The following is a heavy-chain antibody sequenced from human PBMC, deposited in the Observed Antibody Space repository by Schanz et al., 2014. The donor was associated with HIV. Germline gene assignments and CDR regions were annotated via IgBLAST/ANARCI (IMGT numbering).Heavy chain of an antibody. CDR2: INHSGRT. CDR1: VGSFTDYY. Sequence: QVQLQQWGAGLLKPSETLSLTCAVYVGSFTDYYWTWIRQPPGKGLEWIGEINHSGRTNYSPSLKVRVAMSVDTSKTQFSLKLTSVTAADTAVYFCARGDFGGNSVDYWGHGNLVTVSS. J-gene: IGHJ4*01. CDR3: ARGDFGGNSVDY. V-gene: IGHV4-34*02. D-gene: IGHD2-21*02.